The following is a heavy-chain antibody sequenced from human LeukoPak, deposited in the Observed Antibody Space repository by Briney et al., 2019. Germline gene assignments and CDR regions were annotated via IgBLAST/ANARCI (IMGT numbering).Heavy chain of an antibody. Sequence: GGSLRLSCAASGSSFSSSAMSWVRQAPGKGLEWVSGISGRGETTDYADFVKGRFTISRDNSKSTLFLQMNSLRAEDTAVYYCALKTPGSYPFDYWGQGTLVTVSS. CDR2: ISGRGETT. CDR3: ALKTPGSYPFDY. J-gene: IGHJ4*02. CDR1: GSSFSSSA. V-gene: IGHV3-23*01. D-gene: IGHD3-10*01.